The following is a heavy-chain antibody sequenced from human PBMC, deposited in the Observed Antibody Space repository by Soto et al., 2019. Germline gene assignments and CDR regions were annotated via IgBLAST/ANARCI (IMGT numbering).Heavy chain of an antibody. CDR3: ERVKASGVNFDY. J-gene: IGHJ4*02. D-gene: IGHD3-10*01. CDR1: GGSISSNNW. V-gene: IGHV4-4*02. Sequence: QVQLQESGPGLVKPSGTLSLTCAVSGGSISSNNWWRWVRQPPGKGLEWIGEIYHSGSTNYNPSLKCRVTISVDKSKNQLSLKLSSVTAADRTVYYCERVKASGVNFDYWGQGTLVTVSS. CDR2: IYHSGST.